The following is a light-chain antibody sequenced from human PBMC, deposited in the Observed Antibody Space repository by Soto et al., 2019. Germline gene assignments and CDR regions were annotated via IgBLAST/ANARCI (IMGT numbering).Light chain of an antibody. V-gene: IGLV1-51*01. J-gene: IGLJ2*01. CDR2: DDY. CDR1: TSNIGSNH. CDR3: GTWDSSLTAVV. Sequence: QSVLTQPPSVSAGPGQRVTISCSGSTSNIGSNHVSWYQHLPGAAPELLIYDDYKRPSGISDRFSGSKSGTSATLAITGLQTGDEADYCCGTWDSSLTAVVFGGGTKVTVL.